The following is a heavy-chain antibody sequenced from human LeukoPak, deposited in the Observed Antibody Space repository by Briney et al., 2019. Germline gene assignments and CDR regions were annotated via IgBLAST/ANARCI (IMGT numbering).Heavy chain of an antibody. CDR3: ARGGCSGGSCYIFDY. Sequence: SETLSLTCTVSGGSISSYYWSWIRQPPGKGLEWIGYIFYSGSTNYNPSLKSRVTISVDRSKNQFSLKLSSVTAADTAVYYCARGGCSGGSCYIFDYWGQGTLVTVSS. D-gene: IGHD2-15*01. J-gene: IGHJ4*02. CDR2: IFYSGST. V-gene: IGHV4-59*12. CDR1: GGSISSYY.